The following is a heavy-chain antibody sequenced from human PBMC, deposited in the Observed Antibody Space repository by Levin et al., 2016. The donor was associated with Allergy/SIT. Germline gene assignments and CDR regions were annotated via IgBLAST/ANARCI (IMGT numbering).Heavy chain of an antibody. CDR3: ARRGTTETTSYGVDV. Sequence: GSLRLSCTVSGGSISSYYWNWIRQPPGKGLEWIGYIYYSGSANYNPSLKSRVTISVDTSKNQFSLQLSSVTAADTAVYYCARRGTTETTSYGVDVWGLGTTVTVSS. D-gene: IGHD1-1*01. V-gene: IGHV4-59*01. CDR1: GGSISSYY. J-gene: IGHJ6*02. CDR2: IYYSGSA.